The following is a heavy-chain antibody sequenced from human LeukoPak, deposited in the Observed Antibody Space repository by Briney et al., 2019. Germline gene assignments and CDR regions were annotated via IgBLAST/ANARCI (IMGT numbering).Heavy chain of an antibody. D-gene: IGHD3-22*01. J-gene: IGHJ4*02. V-gene: IGHV1-18*01. Sequence: ASVTVSCKASGYTFTSYGISWVRQAPGQGLEWMGWISAYNGNTNYAQKLQGRVTMTTDTSTSTAYMELRSLRSDGTAVYYCARDDDSSGYLDYWGQGTLVTVSS. CDR1: GYTFTSYG. CDR3: ARDDDSSGYLDY. CDR2: ISAYNGNT.